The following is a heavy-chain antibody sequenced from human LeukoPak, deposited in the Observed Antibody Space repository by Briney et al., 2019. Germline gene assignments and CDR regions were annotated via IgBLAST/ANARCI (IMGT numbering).Heavy chain of an antibody. J-gene: IGHJ4*02. D-gene: IGHD3-10*01. V-gene: IGHV1-46*01. Sequence: ASVKVSCKASGYTFTSYYMHWVRQAPGQGLEWMGIINPSGGSTSYAQKFQGRVTMTRDMSTSTVYMELSSLRSEDTAVYYCARDVRAYGSGTFIYYFDYWGQGTLVTVSS. CDR2: INPSGGST. CDR1: GYTFTSYY. CDR3: ARDVRAYGSGTFIYYFDY.